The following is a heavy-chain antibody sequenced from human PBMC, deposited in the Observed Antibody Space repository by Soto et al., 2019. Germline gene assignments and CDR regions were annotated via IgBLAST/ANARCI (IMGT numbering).Heavy chain of an antibody. Sequence: ASVKVSCKVSGYTLTELSMHWVRQAPGQGLEWMGWISAYNGNTNYAQKLQGRVTMTTDTSTSTAYMELRSLRSDDTAVYYCARDRGYYDILTGYSPATPNFDYWGQGTLVTVSS. D-gene: IGHD3-9*01. CDR2: ISAYNGNT. CDR1: GYTLTELS. J-gene: IGHJ4*02. V-gene: IGHV1-18*01. CDR3: ARDRGYYDILTGYSPATPNFDY.